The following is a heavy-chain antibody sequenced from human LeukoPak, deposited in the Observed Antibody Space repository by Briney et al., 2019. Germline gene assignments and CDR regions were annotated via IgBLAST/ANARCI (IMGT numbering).Heavy chain of an antibody. Sequence: TGGSLRLSCAASGFTFSSYSMNWVRQAPGKGLEWVSSISSSSSYIYYADSVKGRFTISRDNAKNSLYLQMNSLRAEDTAVYHCGRGNGDYGGVDYWGQGTLVTVSS. V-gene: IGHV3-21*01. CDR1: GFTFSSYS. CDR3: GRGNGDYGGVDY. CDR2: ISSSSSYI. J-gene: IGHJ4*02. D-gene: IGHD4-17*01.